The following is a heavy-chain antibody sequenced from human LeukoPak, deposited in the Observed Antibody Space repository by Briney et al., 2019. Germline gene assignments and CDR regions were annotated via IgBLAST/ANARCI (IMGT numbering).Heavy chain of an antibody. Sequence: PSETLSLTCTVSGGSISNYYWSWIRQPPGKGLEWIGYIYYSGSTNYNPSLKSRVTISVDTSKNQFSLKLSSVTAADTAVYYCARAPTYYYDSSGYNFDYWGQGTLVTVSS. J-gene: IGHJ4*02. CDR1: GGSISNYY. V-gene: IGHV4-59*01. D-gene: IGHD3-22*01. CDR3: ARAPTYYYDSSGYNFDY. CDR2: IYYSGST.